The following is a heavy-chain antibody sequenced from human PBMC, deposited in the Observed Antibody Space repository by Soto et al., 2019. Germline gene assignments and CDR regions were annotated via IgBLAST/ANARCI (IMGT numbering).Heavy chain of an antibody. Sequence: SETLSPTSTVSGGSVSSVGSYSICIRQRPWKGLEWIGYITYSGNTYYNPSLESRVTMSADTSKNQFSLKLSSVTAADTAVYFCVRGGSCTYVVCSVFDYWGQGTLVTVSS. J-gene: IGHJ4*02. CDR2: ITYSGNT. D-gene: IGHD2-8*01. CDR3: VRGGSCTYVVCSVFDY. CDR1: GGSVSSVGSY. V-gene: IGHV4-31*03.